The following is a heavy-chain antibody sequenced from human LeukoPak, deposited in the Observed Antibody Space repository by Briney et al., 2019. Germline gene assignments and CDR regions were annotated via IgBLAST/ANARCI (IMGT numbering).Heavy chain of an antibody. J-gene: IGHJ6*03. CDR3: ARSGLSVYYYYYYMDV. Sequence: SETLSLTCTVSGGSISSSSYYWGWIRQPPGKGLEWIVSIYYSGSTYYNPSLKSRVTISVDTSKNQFSLKLSSVAAADAAVYYCARSGLSVYYYYYYMDVWGKGTTVTVSS. CDR2: IYYSGST. D-gene: IGHD1-14*01. V-gene: IGHV4-39*01. CDR1: GGSISSSSYY.